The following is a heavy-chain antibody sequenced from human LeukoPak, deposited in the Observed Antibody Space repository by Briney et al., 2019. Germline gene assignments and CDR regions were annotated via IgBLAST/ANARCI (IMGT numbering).Heavy chain of an antibody. CDR1: GGSFSGYY. CDR2: INHSGST. V-gene: IGHV4-34*01. J-gene: IGHJ4*02. Sequence: TETLSLTCAVYGGSFSGYYWSWIHQPPGKVLEWIGEINHSGSTNYNPSLKSRVTISVDTSKNQFSLKLSSVTAADTAVYYCARLRRSRLAEFDYWGQGTLVTVSS. D-gene: IGHD3-3*02. CDR3: ARLRRSRLAEFDY.